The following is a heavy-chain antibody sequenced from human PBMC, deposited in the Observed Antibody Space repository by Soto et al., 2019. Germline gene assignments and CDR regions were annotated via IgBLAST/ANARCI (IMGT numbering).Heavy chain of an antibody. D-gene: IGHD2-2*01. CDR3: AKSLSAIPGDS. CDR2: IKQDGSEI. CDR1: GFTFSSYW. Sequence: EVQLVESGGGLVQSGGSLRLSCTASGFTFSSYWMGWVRQGPGKGPEWVANIKQDGSEIYYVDSVKGRFTISRDNAKSSLYLQMTSLRAEDTAVYHCAKSLSAIPGDSWGQGTLVTVSS. J-gene: IGHJ4*02. V-gene: IGHV3-7*05.